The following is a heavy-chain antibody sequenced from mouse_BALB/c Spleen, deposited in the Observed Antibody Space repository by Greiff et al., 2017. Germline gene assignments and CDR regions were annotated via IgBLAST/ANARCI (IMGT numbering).Heavy chain of an antibody. Sequence: EVHLVESGGGLVQPKGSLKLSCAASGFTFNTYAMNWVRQAPGKGLEWVARIRSKSNNYATYYADSVKDRFTISRDDSQSMLYLQMNNLKTEDTAMYYCVRRSMDYWGQGTSVTVSS. CDR1: GFTFNTYA. J-gene: IGHJ4*01. V-gene: IGHV10-1*02. CDR2: IRSKSNNYAT. CDR3: VRRSMDY.